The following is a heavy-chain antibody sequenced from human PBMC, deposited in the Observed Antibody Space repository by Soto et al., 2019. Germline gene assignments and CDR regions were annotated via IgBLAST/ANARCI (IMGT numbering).Heavy chain of an antibody. CDR3: ARDLGGPDY. J-gene: IGHJ4*02. D-gene: IGHD3-16*01. V-gene: IGHV3-74*03. Sequence: DLEESGGGLVQPGGSLRLSCAASGFSLSPYWMHWVRQVPGRRLEWVARLSSDGFGAAYADSVKGRFFISRDIARNTLSLQMNSLRADDTAVYYCARDLGGPDYWGRGTSVTVSS. CDR2: LSSDGFGA. CDR1: GFSLSPYW.